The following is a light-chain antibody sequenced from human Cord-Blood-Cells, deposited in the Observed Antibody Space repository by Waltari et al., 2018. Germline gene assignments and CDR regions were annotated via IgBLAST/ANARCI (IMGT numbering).Light chain of an antibody. CDR3: QQRSNWPPWT. CDR2: DAS. V-gene: IGKV3-11*01. Sequence: EIVLTQSPATLSSSPGERATLSCRASQSVIIYLAWYQQKPGQAPRLLIYDASNRATGIPARFSGSGSGTDFTLTISSLEAEDVAVYYFQQRSNWPPWTFGQGTKVEIK. J-gene: IGKJ1*01. CDR1: QSVIIY.